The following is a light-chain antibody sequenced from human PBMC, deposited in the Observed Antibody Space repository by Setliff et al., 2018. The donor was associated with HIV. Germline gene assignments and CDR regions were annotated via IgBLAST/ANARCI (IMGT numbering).Light chain of an antibody. Sequence: QSALTQPASVSGSPGQSSTISCTGTRSDIGTYDLVSWYRQCPGKAPKLIIYEVNRRPAGVSDRLSGSKSGNTASLTISGLRAEDEATYYCCSYTSSTTYVFGTGTKVTVL. CDR1: RSDIGTYDL. V-gene: IGLV2-23*02. CDR2: EVN. CDR3: CSYTSSTTYV. J-gene: IGLJ1*01.